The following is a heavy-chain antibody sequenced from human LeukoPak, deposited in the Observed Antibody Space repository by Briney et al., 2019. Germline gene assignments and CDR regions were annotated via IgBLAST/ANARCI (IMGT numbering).Heavy chain of an antibody. Sequence: GGSLRLSCAASGFTFSSYAMSWVRQAPGKGLEWVSAISGSGGSTYYADPVKGRFTISRDNSKNTLYLQMNSLRAEDTAVYYCANSLNHLRLGGLSLSWFDPWGQGTLVTVSS. CDR1: GFTFSSYA. V-gene: IGHV3-23*01. CDR3: ANSLNHLRLGGLSLSWFDP. J-gene: IGHJ5*02. D-gene: IGHD3-16*02. CDR2: ISGSGGST.